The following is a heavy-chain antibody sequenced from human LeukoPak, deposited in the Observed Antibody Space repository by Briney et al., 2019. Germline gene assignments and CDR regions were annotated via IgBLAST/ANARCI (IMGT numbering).Heavy chain of an antibody. CDR1: GFIFSPYA. D-gene: IGHD6-13*01. Sequence: PEGSLRLSCSASGFIFSPYAMHWVRQAPGKGLEYVSSISSEGKTTYYADSVKGRFTISRDNSKNTLYLQMSSLRPEDMAVYYCVKDRWVDHWGQGTLVTVSS. J-gene: IGHJ4*02. CDR3: VKDRWVDH. V-gene: IGHV3-64D*06. CDR2: ISSEGKTT.